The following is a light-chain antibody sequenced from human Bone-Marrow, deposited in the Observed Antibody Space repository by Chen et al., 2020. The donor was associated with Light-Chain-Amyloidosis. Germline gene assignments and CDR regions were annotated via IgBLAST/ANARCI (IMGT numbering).Light chain of an antibody. J-gene: IGKJ2*01. Sequence: DIQMTQSPSTLSASVGDRVTITCRASQSIDTYLAWYRRKPGKAPKLLIQSSSNLEGGVPSRFSGSGSGTEFTLPISSLQPDDFGSYYCQHYSSYPRTFGQGTNLEI. CDR1: QSIDTY. CDR3: QHYSSYPRT. V-gene: IGKV1-5*01. CDR2: SSS.